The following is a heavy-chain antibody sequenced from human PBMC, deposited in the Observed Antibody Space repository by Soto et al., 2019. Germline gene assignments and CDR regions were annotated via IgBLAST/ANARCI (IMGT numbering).Heavy chain of an antibody. CDR3: AKNVGSGWDLYGMDV. V-gene: IGHV3-30*18. J-gene: IGHJ6*02. D-gene: IGHD6-19*01. Sequence: GGSLRLSCAASGFTFSSYGMHWVRQAPGKGLEWVAVISYDGSNKYYADSVKGRFTISRDNSKNTLYLQMNSLRAEDTAVYYCAKNVGSGWDLYGMDVWGQGTTVTVSS. CDR2: ISYDGSNK. CDR1: GFTFSSYG.